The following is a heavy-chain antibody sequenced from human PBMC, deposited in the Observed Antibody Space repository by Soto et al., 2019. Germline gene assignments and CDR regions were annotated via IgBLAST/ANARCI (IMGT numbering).Heavy chain of an antibody. V-gene: IGHV1-18*01. CDR1: GYSFTSYC. CDR3: ARMGDVPYYYYGMDV. Sequence: GSSVKVSCKASGYSFTSYCISWVRQAPGQGLEWMGWISVYNANTKYAQKFQDRVTMTTDTSTSTAYMELRSLRSDDSAVYYCARMGDVPYYYYGMDVWGQGTTVTVSS. D-gene: IGHD3-16*01. J-gene: IGHJ6*02. CDR2: ISVYNANT.